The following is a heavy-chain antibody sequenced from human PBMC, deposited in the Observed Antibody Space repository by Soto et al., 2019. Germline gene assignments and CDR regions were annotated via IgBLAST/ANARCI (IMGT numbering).Heavy chain of an antibody. CDR2: ISGSGVTT. V-gene: IGHV3-23*04. D-gene: IGHD6-13*01. J-gene: IGHJ3*02. CDR3: AKEEREQQVVYVAFDM. Sequence: EVQLVESGGDLVQSGWSLRVSCAASGFTFISHAMSWVRQAPGKGLEWVSSISGSGVTTDYADSVKGLFSITRDNSQKMLYLEMNSMRAGEMAVYYCAKEEREQQVVYVAFDMWGQGTMVTVSS. CDR1: GFTFISHA.